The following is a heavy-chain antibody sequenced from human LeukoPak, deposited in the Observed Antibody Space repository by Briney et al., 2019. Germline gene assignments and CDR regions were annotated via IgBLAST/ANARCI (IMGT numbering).Heavy chain of an antibody. CDR3: ARQEYCSGGSCYTWFDP. CDR2: IYPGDSDT. CDR1: GYNFSKRW. V-gene: IGHV5-51*01. Sequence: GESLKISCKASGYNFSKRWIGWVRQMPGKGLEWMGIIYPGDSDTQYSPSIQGQVSISADRSNSVAYLHWSSLRASDTAMYYCARQEYCSGGSCYTWFDPWGQGTLVTVSS. D-gene: IGHD2-15*01. J-gene: IGHJ5*02.